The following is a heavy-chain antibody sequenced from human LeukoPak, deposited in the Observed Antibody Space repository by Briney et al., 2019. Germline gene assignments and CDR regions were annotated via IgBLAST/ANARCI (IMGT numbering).Heavy chain of an antibody. V-gene: IGHV3-23*01. CDR3: AKDSLHCSGGSCYPRRSYNWFDP. D-gene: IGHD2-15*01. CDR2: ISGSGGST. J-gene: IGHJ5*02. Sequence: GGSLRLSCAASGFTFSSYAMSWVRQAPGKGLEWVSAISGSGGSTYYADSVKGRFTIPRDNSKNTLYLQMNSLRAEDTAVYYCAKDSLHCSGGSCYPRRSYNWFDPWGQGTLVTVSS. CDR1: GFTFSSYA.